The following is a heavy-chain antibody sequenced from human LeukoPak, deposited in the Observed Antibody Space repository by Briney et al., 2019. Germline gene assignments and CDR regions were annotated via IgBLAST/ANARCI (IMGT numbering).Heavy chain of an antibody. CDR3: ARGIASYDFWSGQNWFDP. CDR1: GASISNFY. D-gene: IGHD3-3*01. Sequence: PSETLSLTCTVSGASISNFYWSWIRQPPGKGLEWIGYIYYSGSTYYNPSLKSRVTISVDTSKNQFSLKLSSVTAADTAVYYCARGIASYDFWSGQNWFDPWGQGTLVTVSS. CDR2: IYYSGST. J-gene: IGHJ5*02. V-gene: IGHV4-59*06.